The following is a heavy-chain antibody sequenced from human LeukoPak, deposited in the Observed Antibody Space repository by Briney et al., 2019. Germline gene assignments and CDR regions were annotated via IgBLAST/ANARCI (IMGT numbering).Heavy chain of an antibody. J-gene: IGHJ4*02. CDR2: IYYSGST. Sequence: SETLSLTYTVSGGSVSSGSYYWSWIRQPPGKGLEWIGYIYYSGSTNYNPSLKSRVTISVDTSKNQFSLKLSSVTAADTAVYYCARGAAAGTLFDYWGQGTLVTVSS. CDR1: GGSVSSGSYY. D-gene: IGHD6-13*01. V-gene: IGHV4-61*01. CDR3: ARGAAAGTLFDY.